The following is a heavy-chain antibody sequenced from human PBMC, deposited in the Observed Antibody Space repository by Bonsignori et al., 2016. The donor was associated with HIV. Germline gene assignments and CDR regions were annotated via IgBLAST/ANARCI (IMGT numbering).Heavy chain of an antibody. D-gene: IGHD2/OR15-2a*01. V-gene: IGHV1-69-2*01. CDR3: ATVGSLTSPP. CDR1: GYTFTAYN. J-gene: IGHJ5*02. Sequence: VQVVQSGAEVKKPGATVKISCKVSGYTFTAYNMHWVQQAPGKGLEWMGVVDPEDGETIYAEKFQGRITITADTSTDTTYMELSSLVSEDTAVYYCATVGSLTSPPSGDGTVVTVSS. CDR2: VDPEDGET.